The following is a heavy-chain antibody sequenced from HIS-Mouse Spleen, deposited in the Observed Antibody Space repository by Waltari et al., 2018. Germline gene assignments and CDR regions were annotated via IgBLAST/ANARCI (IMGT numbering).Heavy chain of an antibody. D-gene: IGHD6-13*01. J-gene: IGHJ2*01. CDR2: IYYSGRT. Sequence: QLQLQESGPGLVKPSETLSLTCTVSGGSISSSSYYWGWIRQPPGKGLEWIGSIYYSGRTRYNPSLKSRVTISVDTSKNQFSLKLSSVTAAYTAVYYCAREIPYSSSWYDWYFDLWGRGTLVTVSS. CDR3: AREIPYSSSWYDWYFDL. V-gene: IGHV4-39*07. CDR1: GGSISSSSYY.